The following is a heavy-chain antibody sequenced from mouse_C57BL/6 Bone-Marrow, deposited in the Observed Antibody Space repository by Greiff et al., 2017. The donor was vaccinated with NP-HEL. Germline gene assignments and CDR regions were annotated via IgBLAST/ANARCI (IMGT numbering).Heavy chain of an antibody. J-gene: IGHJ3*01. V-gene: IGHV1-59*01. Sequence: QVQLQQPGAELVRPGTSVKLSCKASGYTFTSYWMHWVKQRPGQGLEWIGVIDPSDSYTNYNQKFKGKATLTVDTSSSTAYMQLSSLTSEDSAVYYCARNQNDYDGAWFAYWGQGTLVTVSA. CDR2: IDPSDSYT. CDR3: ARNQNDYDGAWFAY. CDR1: GYTFTSYW. D-gene: IGHD2-4*01.